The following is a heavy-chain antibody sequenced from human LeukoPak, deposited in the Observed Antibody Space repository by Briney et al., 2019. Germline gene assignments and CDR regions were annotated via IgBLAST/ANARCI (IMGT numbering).Heavy chain of an antibody. CDR1: GFTFSSYA. CDR2: IAHHGSNK. CDR3: AKDGSWSCTD. Sequence: PGGSLRLSCAASGFTFSSYAMHWVRQGPGKGLEWVAYIAHHGSNKYYADSVKGRFTISRDNSKRTLYLQMNNLRADETAVYYCAKDGSWSCTDWGQGALVTVSS. V-gene: IGHV3-30*02. J-gene: IGHJ4*02. D-gene: IGHD2-8*02.